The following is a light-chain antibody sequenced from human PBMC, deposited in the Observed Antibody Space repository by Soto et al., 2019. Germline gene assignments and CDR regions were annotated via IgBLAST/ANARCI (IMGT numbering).Light chain of an antibody. CDR2: DAS. CDR3: QLYGSSPYT. V-gene: IGKV3D-20*01. Sequence: DIVLTQSPATLSLSPGERATLSCGASQSVRSSYLASYQQKPGLAPRLLIYDASSRATGIPDRCSGSWAWTEFTLTISILEPEDFAVYCCQLYGSSPYTFGQGTKLEMK. J-gene: IGKJ2*01. CDR1: QSVRSSY.